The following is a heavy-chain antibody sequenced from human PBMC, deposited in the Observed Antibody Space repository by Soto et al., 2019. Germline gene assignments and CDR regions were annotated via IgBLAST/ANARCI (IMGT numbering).Heavy chain of an antibody. Sequence: QVHLQQRGAGLLKPSETLSLNCVVSGESFSGYYWSWIRQTPGMGLEWIGEVDHRGSTTYNPSLKNRASISIDSSKNLFSLELTSVTAADTAIYFCARYEYGNSLYGVDVWGLGTRVTVSS. J-gene: IGHJ6*02. CDR1: GESFSGYY. CDR3: ARYEYGNSLYGVDV. V-gene: IGHV4-34*02. CDR2: VDHRGST. D-gene: IGHD1-7*01.